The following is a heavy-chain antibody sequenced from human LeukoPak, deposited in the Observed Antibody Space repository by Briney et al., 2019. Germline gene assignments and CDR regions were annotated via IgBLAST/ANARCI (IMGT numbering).Heavy chain of an antibody. Sequence: ASVKVSCKASGYAFKGYYLHWMRQAPGQGLEWMGWISPKSGGTKYAQKFQGRVTMTRDTSISTAYMELSSLGSDDAAVYYCASPAGPLDAFDIWGQGTMVTVSS. J-gene: IGHJ3*02. CDR3: ASPAGPLDAFDI. D-gene: IGHD3-10*01. V-gene: IGHV1-2*02. CDR2: ISPKSGGT. CDR1: GYAFKGYY.